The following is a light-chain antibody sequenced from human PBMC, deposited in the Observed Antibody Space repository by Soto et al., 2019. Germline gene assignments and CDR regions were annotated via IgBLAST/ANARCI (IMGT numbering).Light chain of an antibody. V-gene: IGLV2-8*01. CDR1: SSDVGGYDY. Sequence: QSALTQPPSASGSPGQSVTISCTGTSSDVGGYDYVSWYQQHPGKAPKLMIYEVSKRPSGVPDRFSGPKSGNTASLTVSGLQAEDEADYYCSSYAGYNNGDVFGTGTKPPS. CDR2: EVS. J-gene: IGLJ1*01. CDR3: SSYAGYNNGDV.